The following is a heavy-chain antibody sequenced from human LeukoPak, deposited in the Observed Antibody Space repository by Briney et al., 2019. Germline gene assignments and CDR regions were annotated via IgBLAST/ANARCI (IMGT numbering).Heavy chain of an antibody. CDR2: IIPIFGTA. CDR1: GGTFSSYA. V-gene: IGHV1-69*05. CDR3: ARDHGYCSSTSCYEVGDWFDP. Sequence: GASVKVSCKASGGTFSSYAISWVRQAPGQGLEWMGRIIPIFGTANYAQKFQGRVTITTDESTRTAYMELSSLRSEDTAVYYCARDHGYCSSTSCYEVGDWFDPWGQGTLVTVSS. J-gene: IGHJ5*02. D-gene: IGHD2-2*01.